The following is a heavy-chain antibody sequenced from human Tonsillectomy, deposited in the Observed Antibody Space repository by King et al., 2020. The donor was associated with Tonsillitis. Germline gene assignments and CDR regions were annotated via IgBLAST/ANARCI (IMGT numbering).Heavy chain of an antibody. CDR1: GSISGSY. CDR3: ARLDYFGSGSYWYFDL. V-gene: IGHV4-59*08. D-gene: IGHD3-10*01. CDR2: IYYSGTT. J-gene: IGHJ2*01. Sequence: LQLQESGPGLVKPSETLSLTCTVSGSISGSYWSWIRQPPGKGLEWIGCIYYSGTTNYNPSLRSRVTISADTSKNQFSLKLSSVTAADTAVYYCARLDYFGSGSYWYFDLWGRGTLVTVSS.